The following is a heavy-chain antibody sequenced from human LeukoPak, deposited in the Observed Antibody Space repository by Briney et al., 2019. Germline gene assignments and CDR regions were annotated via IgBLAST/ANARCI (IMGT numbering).Heavy chain of an antibody. CDR1: GFTFSSYA. D-gene: IGHD3-22*01. J-gene: IGHJ4*02. CDR3: TKGSYYDSSGSFYFDY. Sequence: GGPLRLSCAASGFTFSSYAMSWVRQAPGKGLEWVSGISGSGDNTYYADSVKGRFSISRDNSKNTLYVQVNSLGTEDTAAYYCTKGSYYDSSGSFYFDYWGQGTLVTVSS. V-gene: IGHV3-23*01. CDR2: ISGSGDNT.